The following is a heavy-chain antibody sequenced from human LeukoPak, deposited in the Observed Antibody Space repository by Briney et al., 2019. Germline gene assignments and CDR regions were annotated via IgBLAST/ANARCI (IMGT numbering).Heavy chain of an antibody. V-gene: IGHV3-15*01. CDR2: ITNKTNGGTT. CDR1: GFIFSSAW. D-gene: IGHD2-2*01. J-gene: IGHJ4*02. CDR3: ARGLCTSSSCYQGPFDF. Sequence: GGSLRLSCEASGFIFSSAWMTWVRQAPGKGLEWVGHITNKTNGGTTDYAAPVKGRFIISRDDSKKTLYLQMNRLRTEGTAVYYCARGLCTSSSCYQGPFDFWGQGTLVTVSS.